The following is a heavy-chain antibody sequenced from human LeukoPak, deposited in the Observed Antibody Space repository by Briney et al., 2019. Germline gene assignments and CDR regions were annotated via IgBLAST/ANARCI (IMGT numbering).Heavy chain of an antibody. CDR2: MYQRKYT. J-gene: IGHJ4*02. Sequence: SETLSLTCGVRGVSFSGNYWGWIRQSPGKGLEWIGEMYQRKYTTYNPSLKGGVTIWADTSVNQLSLRRGPGTAADTPIYYCARIRCSPGDDSCYNYWGRGTLVTVSS. CDR1: GVSFSGNY. CDR3: ARIRCSPGDDSCYNY. V-gene: IGHV4-34*01. D-gene: IGHD2-21*01.